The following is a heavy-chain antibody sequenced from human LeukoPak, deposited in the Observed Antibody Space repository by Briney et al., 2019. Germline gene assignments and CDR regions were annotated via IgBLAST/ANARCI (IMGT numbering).Heavy chain of an antibody. V-gene: IGHV3-23*01. CDR2: ISGSGGST. D-gene: IGHD3-22*01. CDR3: AKSTSITMIVVVITTKNYFDY. Sequence: GGSLRLSCAASGFTFSSYAMSWVRQAPGKGLEWVSAISGSGGSTYYADSVKGRFTISRGNSKNTLYLQMNSLRAEDTAVYYCAKSTSITMIVVVITTKNYFDYWGQGTLVTVSS. J-gene: IGHJ4*02. CDR1: GFTFSSYA.